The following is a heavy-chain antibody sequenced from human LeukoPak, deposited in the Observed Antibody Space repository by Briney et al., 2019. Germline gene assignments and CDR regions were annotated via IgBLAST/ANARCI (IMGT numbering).Heavy chain of an antibody. Sequence: PGGSLRLSCAASGFTFSSYGMHWVRQAPGKGLEWAAIILYDGSNKDYADSVKGRFTISRDNSKNTLYLQMNSLRAEDTAVYYCAKSYARGLYYFDYWGQGTLVTVSS. D-gene: IGHD3-10*01. V-gene: IGHV3-30-3*02. CDR3: AKSYARGLYYFDY. CDR2: ILYDGSNK. CDR1: GFTFSSYG. J-gene: IGHJ4*02.